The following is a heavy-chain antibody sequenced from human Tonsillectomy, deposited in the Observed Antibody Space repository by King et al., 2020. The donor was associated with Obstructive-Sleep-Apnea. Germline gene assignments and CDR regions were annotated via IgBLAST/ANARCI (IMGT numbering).Heavy chain of an antibody. J-gene: IGHJ4*02. Sequence: EVQLVESGGGLVQPGGSLRLSCAASGFTFSSYSMNWVRQAPGKGLEWVSYISSSSSTIYYAYSVKGRFTISRDKAKNSLYLQMNSLRAEDTAVYYCARDVRVTAIDYFDYWGQGTLVTVSS. CDR3: ARDVRVTAIDYFDY. V-gene: IGHV3-48*01. D-gene: IGHD2-21*02. CDR1: GFTFSSYS. CDR2: ISSSSSTI.